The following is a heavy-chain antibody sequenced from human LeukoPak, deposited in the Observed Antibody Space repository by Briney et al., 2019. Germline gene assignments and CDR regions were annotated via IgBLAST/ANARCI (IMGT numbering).Heavy chain of an antibody. V-gene: IGHV3-49*03. D-gene: IGHD4-23*01. CDR1: GFTFGDYA. CDR3: TRDHGYGGNSGYFDY. Sequence: GGSLRLSCTASGFTFGDYAMSWFRQAPGKGLEWVGFIRSKAYGGTTEYAASVKGRFTISRDDSKSIAYLQLNSLKTEDTAVYYCTRDHGYGGNSGYFDYWGQGTLVTVSS. J-gene: IGHJ4*02. CDR2: IRSKAYGGTT.